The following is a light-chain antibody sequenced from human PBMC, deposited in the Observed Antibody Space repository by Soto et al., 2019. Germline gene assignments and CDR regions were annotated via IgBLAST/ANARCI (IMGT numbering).Light chain of an antibody. J-gene: IGKJ1*01. CDR2: GAS. CDR1: QSVTSNY. CDR3: QQYGSSPGT. V-gene: IGKV3-20*01. Sequence: IVLTQSPGTLSLSPWERSTLSCRASQSVTSNYLAWYQQKPGQAPWLLIFGASIRATGLPDRFSGSGSGTDFTLTISRLEPEDFAVYYCQQYGSSPGTFGQGTKVEIK.